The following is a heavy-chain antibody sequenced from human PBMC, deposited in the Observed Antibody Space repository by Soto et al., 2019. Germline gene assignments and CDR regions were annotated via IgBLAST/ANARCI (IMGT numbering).Heavy chain of an antibody. Sequence: WSLRLSCAASGFTFSGYSVNWVRQAPGKGLEWVSYISSGSKTIYYAESVKGRFTVSRDNARNSQYLQMNSLRDEDTAVYYCAREDILGVRSFDYWGQGTLVTV. CDR3: AREDILGVRSFDY. D-gene: IGHD3-9*01. CDR2: ISSGSKTI. CDR1: GFTFSGYS. V-gene: IGHV3-48*02. J-gene: IGHJ4*02.